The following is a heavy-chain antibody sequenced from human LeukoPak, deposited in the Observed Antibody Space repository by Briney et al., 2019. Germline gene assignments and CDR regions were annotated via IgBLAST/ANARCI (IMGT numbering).Heavy chain of an antibody. J-gene: IGHJ6*03. CDR2: IYHSGST. CDR3: ARSGYDFWSGYYSGYYYMDV. D-gene: IGHD3-3*01. Sequence: SETLSLTCTVSGYSISSGYYWGWIRQPPGKGLEWIGSIYHSGSTYYNPSLKSRVTISVDTSKNQFSLKLGSVTAADTAVYYCARSGYDFWSGYYSGYYYMDVWGKGTTVTVSS. V-gene: IGHV4-38-2*02. CDR1: GYSISSGYY.